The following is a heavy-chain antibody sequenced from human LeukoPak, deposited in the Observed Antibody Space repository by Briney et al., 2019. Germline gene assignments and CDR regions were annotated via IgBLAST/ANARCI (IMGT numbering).Heavy chain of an antibody. V-gene: IGHV3-48*04. Sequence: GGSLRLSCAASGFTFSSYSMNWVRQAPGKGLEWVSYISSSSSTIYYADSVKGRFTISRDNAKNSLYLQMNSLRAEDTAVYYCARHSPHRIAANYGMDVWGQGTTVTVSS. CDR3: ARHSPHRIAANYGMDV. CDR1: GFTFSSYS. D-gene: IGHD6-25*01. J-gene: IGHJ6*02. CDR2: ISSSSSTI.